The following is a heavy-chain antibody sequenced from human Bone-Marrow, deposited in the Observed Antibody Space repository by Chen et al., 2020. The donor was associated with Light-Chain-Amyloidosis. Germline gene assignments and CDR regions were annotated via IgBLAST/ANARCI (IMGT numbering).Heavy chain of an antibody. J-gene: IGHJ6*03. V-gene: IGHV3-21*06. CDR1: GFTFASYT. Sequence: EVLLVEEGGGLVKPGGSLRLSCAASGFTFASYTMNWVRLAPGKGLEWVSSIDSSGTYINYADSTRGRFSISRDNAKNSLYLQITSLRAEDTAVYYCTRDQVEYKFFYYMDVWGKGTTVTVSS. CDR2: IDSSGTYI. CDR3: TRDQVEYKFFYYMDV. D-gene: IGHD6-6*01.